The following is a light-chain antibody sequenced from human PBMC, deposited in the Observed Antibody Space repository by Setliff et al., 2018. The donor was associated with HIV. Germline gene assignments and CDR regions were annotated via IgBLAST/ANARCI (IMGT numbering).Light chain of an antibody. Sequence: EMVMTQSPATLSVSPGERATLSCRASQSVSSNLAWYQQKPGQAPRLLIYGAPTRATGVPARFSGSGSGTEFTLTIYSLQSEDFAVYYCQQYNNWPLFGGGTKVDIK. V-gene: IGKV3-15*01. J-gene: IGKJ4*01. CDR1: QSVSSN. CDR3: QQYNNWPL. CDR2: GAP.